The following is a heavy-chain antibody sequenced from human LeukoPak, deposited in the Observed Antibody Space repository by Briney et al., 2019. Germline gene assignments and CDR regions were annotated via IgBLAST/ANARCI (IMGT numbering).Heavy chain of an antibody. D-gene: IGHD1-26*01. J-gene: IGHJ4*02. CDR2: IYYSGST. V-gene: IGHV4-59*01. CDR1: GGSISSYY. CDR3: ASAEVGATLLFDY. Sequence: SETLSLTCTVSGGSISSYYWSWIRQPPGKGLEWIGYIYYSGSTNYNPSLKSRVTISVDTSKNQFSLKLSSVTAADTAVYYRASAEVGATLLFDYWGQGTLVTVSS.